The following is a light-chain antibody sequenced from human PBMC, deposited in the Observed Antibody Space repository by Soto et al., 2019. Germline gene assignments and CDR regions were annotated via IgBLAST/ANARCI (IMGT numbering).Light chain of an antibody. Sequence: DIQLTQSPSFLSASVGDRVTITCRASQDISSYLAWYQQKPGKAPKLLIFAASTLQTRVPSRFSGSGSGTEFTLTISSLQPEDFATYCCQQFHTYPRTFGQGTKVEIK. CDR2: AAS. J-gene: IGKJ1*01. V-gene: IGKV1-9*01. CDR3: QQFHTYPRT. CDR1: QDISSY.